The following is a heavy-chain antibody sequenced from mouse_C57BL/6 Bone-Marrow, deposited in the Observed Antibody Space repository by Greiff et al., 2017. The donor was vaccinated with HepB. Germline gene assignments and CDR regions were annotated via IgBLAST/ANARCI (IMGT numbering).Heavy chain of an antibody. J-gene: IGHJ2*01. CDR1: GFNIKDDY. V-gene: IGHV14-4*01. Sequence: EVQLHQSGAELVRPGASVKLSCTASGFNIKDDYMHWVKQRPEQGLEWIGWIDPENGDTEYASKFQGKATITADTSSNTAYLQLSSLTSEDTAVYYCTTGSTPYWGQGTTLTVAA. CDR3: TTGSTPY. D-gene: IGHD1-1*01. CDR2: IDPENGDT.